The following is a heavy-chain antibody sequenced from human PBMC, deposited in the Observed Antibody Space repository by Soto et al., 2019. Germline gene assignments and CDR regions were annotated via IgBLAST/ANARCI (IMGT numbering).Heavy chain of an antibody. CDR1: GGSFSGYY. CDR3: ARDKITVLFDC. J-gene: IGHJ4*02. D-gene: IGHD3-10*01. V-gene: IGHV4-34*01. Sequence: QVQLQQWGAGLLKPSETLSLTCAVYGGSFSGYYWTWIRQPPGTGLEWIGEINHSGSTNYNPSLKSRVTISVDTSKNQFSLKLTSVTAADPAVYYCARDKITVLFDCWGQGTLVLVSS. CDR2: INHSGST.